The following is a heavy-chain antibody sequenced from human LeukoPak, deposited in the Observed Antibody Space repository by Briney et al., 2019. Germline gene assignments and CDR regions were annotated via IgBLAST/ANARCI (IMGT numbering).Heavy chain of an antibody. V-gene: IGHV3-23*01. Sequence: GGSLRLSCAASGFTFSSYAMSWVRQAPGKGLEWVSGISGSGGSTYYVDSVKGRFTISRDNSKNTPYLQMNSLRAEDTAVYYCAKDRGQSSGWYPWGQGTLVTVSS. CDR2: ISGSGGST. CDR3: AKDRGQSSGWYP. D-gene: IGHD6-19*01. J-gene: IGHJ5*02. CDR1: GFTFSSYA.